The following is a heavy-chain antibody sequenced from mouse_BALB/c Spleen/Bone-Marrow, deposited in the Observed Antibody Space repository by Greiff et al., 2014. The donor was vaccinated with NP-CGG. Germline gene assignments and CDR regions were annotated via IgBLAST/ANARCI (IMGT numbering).Heavy chain of an antibody. CDR2: IYPGDGDT. CDR3: ARTGNLDWFAY. D-gene: IGHD2-1*01. V-gene: IGHV1-80*01. CDR1: GYAFSSYW. J-gene: IGHJ3*01. Sequence: VKLMESGAELVRPGSSVKISCKASGYAFSSYWMNWVKQRPGQGLEWIGQIYPGDGDTNYNGKFKGKATLTADKSSSTAYMQLSSLTSEDSAVYFCARTGNLDWFAYWGQGTLVTVSA.